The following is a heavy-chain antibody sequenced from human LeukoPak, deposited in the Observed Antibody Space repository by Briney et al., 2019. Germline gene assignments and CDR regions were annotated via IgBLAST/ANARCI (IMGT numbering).Heavy chain of an antibody. CDR2: ICFSRTT. CDR1: GGSISSSDSY. D-gene: IGHD6-19*01. Sequence: SETLSLTCTVSGGSISSSDSYWAWVRQPPGKGLEWIGSICFSRTTYYNPSLKSRVTMSIDTSKNHFSLKVASVTAADTAVYYCATDSSGWYDNWFDPWGQGTLVTVSS. V-gene: IGHV4-39*02. CDR3: ATDSSGWYDNWFDP. J-gene: IGHJ5*02.